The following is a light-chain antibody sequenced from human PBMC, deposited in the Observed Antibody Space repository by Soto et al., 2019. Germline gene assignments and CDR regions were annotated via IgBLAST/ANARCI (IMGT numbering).Light chain of an antibody. V-gene: IGLV2-8*01. Sequence: QSALTQPPSASGSPGQSVTISCTGTSSDVGAYNYVSWYQQHPGKAPKLMIYEVSERPSGVPDRFSGSKSGNTASLTVSGLQTEDYADYYCSSYAGNDVYVFGTGTNVNV. CDR3: SSYAGNDVYV. J-gene: IGLJ1*01. CDR2: EVS. CDR1: SSDVGAYNY.